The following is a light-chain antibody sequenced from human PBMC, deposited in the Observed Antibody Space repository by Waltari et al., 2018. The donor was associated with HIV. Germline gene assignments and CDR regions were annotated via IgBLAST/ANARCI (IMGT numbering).Light chain of an antibody. J-gene: IGLJ3*02. CDR1: SGSIASNY. CDR2: EDN. V-gene: IGLV6-57*01. CDR3: QSYDRNSQV. Sequence: NFMLAQPHSVSESPGKTITISCTRTSGSIASNYVQWYQRRPGSPPATVIYEDNRRPSGVPDRFSGSIDSSSNSASLPISGLKTEDEADYYCQSYDRNSQVFGGGTKLTVL.